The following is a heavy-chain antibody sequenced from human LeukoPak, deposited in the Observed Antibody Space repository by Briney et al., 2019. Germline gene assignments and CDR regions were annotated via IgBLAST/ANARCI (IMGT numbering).Heavy chain of an antibody. CDR3: AVNEYSSSWSYY. CDR1: GGSISSYY. V-gene: IGHV4-59*01. J-gene: IGHJ4*02. CDR2: IYYGGST. Sequence: SETLSLTCTVSGGSISSYYWSWIRQPPGKGLEWIGYIYYGGSTNYNPSLTSRVTITVDTSKNQFSLKLSSVTAADTAVYYCAVNEYSSSWSYYWGQGTLVTVSS. D-gene: IGHD6-13*01.